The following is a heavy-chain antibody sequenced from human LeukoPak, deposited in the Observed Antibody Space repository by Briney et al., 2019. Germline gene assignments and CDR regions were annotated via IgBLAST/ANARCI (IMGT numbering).Heavy chain of an antibody. V-gene: IGHV1-2*06. CDR3: ARALYSSGWYVIDY. J-gene: IGHJ4*02. Sequence: ASVKVSCKASGYTFTGYYMHWVRQAPGQGLEWMGRINPNSGGTNYAQKFQGRVTMTRDTSISTAYMELSRPRSDDTAVYYCARALYSSGWYVIDYWGQGTLVTVSS. D-gene: IGHD6-19*01. CDR1: GYTFTGYY. CDR2: INPNSGGT.